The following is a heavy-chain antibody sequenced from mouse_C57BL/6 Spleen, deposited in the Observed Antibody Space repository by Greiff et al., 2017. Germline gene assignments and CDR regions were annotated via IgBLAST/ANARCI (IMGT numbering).Heavy chain of an antibody. CDR2: INPNNGGT. Sequence: EVQLQQSGPELVKPGASVKISCKASGYTFTDYYMNWVKQSHGKSLEWIGDINPNNGGTSYNQKFKGKATLTVDKSSSTAYMELRSLTSEDSAVYYCARWGDYDGYYAMDYWGQGTSVTVSS. V-gene: IGHV1-26*01. CDR3: ARWGDYDGYYAMDY. D-gene: IGHD2-4*01. CDR1: GYTFTDYY. J-gene: IGHJ4*01.